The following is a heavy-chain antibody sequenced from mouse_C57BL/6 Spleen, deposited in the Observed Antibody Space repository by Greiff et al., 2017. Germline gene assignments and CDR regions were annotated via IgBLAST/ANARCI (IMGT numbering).Heavy chain of an antibody. Sequence: QVQLQQSGPELLSPGTRVRVSSQLSAYAFTNSLTEWVKQRHGQGLEWIGVINPGSGGTNYNEKFKGKATLTADKSSSTAYMQLSSLTSDDSAVCFCACSGDYGDYVGIHSFHYRRQSTSGTVSS. CDR2: INPGSGGT. D-gene: IGHD2-13*01. CDR3: ACSGDYGDYVGIHSFHY. J-gene: IGHJ4*01. V-gene: IGHV1-54*01. CDR1: AYAFTNSL.